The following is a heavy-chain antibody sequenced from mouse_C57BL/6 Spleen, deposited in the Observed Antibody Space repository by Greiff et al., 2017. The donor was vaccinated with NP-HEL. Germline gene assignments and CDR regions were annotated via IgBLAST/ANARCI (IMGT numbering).Heavy chain of an antibody. CDR3: ADLLWLRRAY. D-gene: IGHD2-2*01. Sequence: QVQLQQPGAELVKPGASVKLSCKASGYTFTSYWMQWVKQRPGQGLEWIGEIDPSDSYTNYNQKFKGKATLTVDTSSSTAYMQLSRLTSEDSAVYYCADLLWLRRAYWGQGTLVTVSA. CDR1: GYTFTSYW. CDR2: IDPSDSYT. J-gene: IGHJ3*01. V-gene: IGHV1-50*01.